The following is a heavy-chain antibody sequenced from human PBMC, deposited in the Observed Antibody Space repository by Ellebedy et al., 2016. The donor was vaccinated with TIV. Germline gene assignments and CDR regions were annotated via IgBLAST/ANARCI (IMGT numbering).Heavy chain of an antibody. CDR3: ARGFVVKPAAYFFDS. D-gene: IGHD2-2*01. J-gene: IGHJ4*02. CDR1: GGTFRTYA. Sequence: AASVEVSCKASGGTFRTYAITWVRQAPGQGLEWMGGIIPIFDTSNYAPKFQGRVTITADESTDTSYMEVSSLRSDDTAVYFCARGFVVKPAAYFFDSWGQGTLVTVSS. V-gene: IGHV1-69*13. CDR2: IIPIFDTS.